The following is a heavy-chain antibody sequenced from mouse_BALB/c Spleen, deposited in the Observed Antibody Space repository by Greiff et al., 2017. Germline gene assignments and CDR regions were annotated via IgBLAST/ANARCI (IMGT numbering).Heavy chain of an antibody. CDR2: ISDGGSYI. J-gene: IGHJ4*01. V-gene: IGHV5-4*02. CDR3: ARGRGYYAMDY. CDR1: GFTFSDYY. Sequence: EVQRVESGGGLVKPGGSLKLSCAASGFTFSDYYMYWVRQTPEKGLEWVATISDGGSYIYYPDSVKGRFTISRDNAKNNLYLQMSSLKSEDTAMYYCARGRGYYAMDYWGQGTSVTVSS.